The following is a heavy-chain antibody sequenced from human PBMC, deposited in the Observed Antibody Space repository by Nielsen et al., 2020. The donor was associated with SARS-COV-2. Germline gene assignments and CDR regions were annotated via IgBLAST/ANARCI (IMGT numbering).Heavy chain of an antibody. Sequence: WVRQAPGQGLEWMGGIIPIFGTANYAQKFQGRVTITADKSTSTAYMELSSLRSEDTAVYYCARVVVPASIGIYPNWFDPWGQGTLVTVSS. V-gene: IGHV1-69*06. J-gene: IGHJ5*02. CDR2: IIPIFGTA. D-gene: IGHD2-2*02. CDR3: ARVVVPASIGIYPNWFDP.